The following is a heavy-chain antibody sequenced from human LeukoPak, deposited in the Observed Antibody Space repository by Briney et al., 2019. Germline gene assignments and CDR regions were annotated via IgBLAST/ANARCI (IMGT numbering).Heavy chain of an antibody. CDR1: GFTFSSYA. CDR3: ARTPADYYGSGSYRGYYYYYMDV. D-gene: IGHD3-10*01. V-gene: IGHV3-30-3*01. Sequence: SGGSLRLSCAASGFTFSSYAMHWVRQAPGKGLEWVAVISYDGSNKYYADSVKGRFTISRDNSKNTLYLQMNSLRAEDTAVYYCARTPADYYGSGSYRGYYYYYMDVWGKGTTVTVSS. J-gene: IGHJ6*03. CDR2: ISYDGSNK.